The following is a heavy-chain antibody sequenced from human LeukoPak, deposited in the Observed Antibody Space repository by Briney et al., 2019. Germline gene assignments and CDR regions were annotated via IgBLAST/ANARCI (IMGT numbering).Heavy chain of an antibody. CDR1: GGTFSSYA. J-gene: IGHJ3*02. CDR2: IIPIFGTA. D-gene: IGHD2-2*02. CDR3: ARGSSSTSCYTCLAFDI. Sequence: GASVKVSCKASGGTFSSYAIGWVRQAPGQGLEWMGGIIPIFGTANYAQKFQGRVTITADESTSTAYMELSSLRSEDTAVYYCARGSSSTSCYTCLAFDIWGQGTMVTVSS. V-gene: IGHV1-69*13.